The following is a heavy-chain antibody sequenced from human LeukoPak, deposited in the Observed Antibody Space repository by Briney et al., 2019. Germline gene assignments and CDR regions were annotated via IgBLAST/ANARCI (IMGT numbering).Heavy chain of an antibody. CDR2: IYSGGST. J-gene: IGHJ4*02. Sequence: PGGSLRLSCAVSGFTVSSNYMSWVRQAPGKGLEWVSVIYSGGSTYYADSVKGRFTISRDNSKNTLYLQMNSLRAEDTAVYYCAVQPSADYFDYWGQGTLVTVSS. CDR3: AVQPSADYFDY. V-gene: IGHV3-66*01. CDR1: GFTVSSNY.